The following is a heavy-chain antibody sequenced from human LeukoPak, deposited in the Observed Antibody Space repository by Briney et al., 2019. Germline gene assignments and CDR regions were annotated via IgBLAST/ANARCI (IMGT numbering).Heavy chain of an antibody. V-gene: IGHV4-39*01. CDR2: IYYIGST. D-gene: IGHD3-22*01. Sequence: SETLSLTCSVSGGSISSGAYYWGWIRQPPGKGLEFIVSIYYIGSTFYNPSLKSRITMLVDTSKKQVSLNLTSVTAADTAVYYCARVLYDSSGYPPGAFDIWGQGTMVTVSS. J-gene: IGHJ3*02. CDR1: GGSISSGAYY. CDR3: ARVLYDSSGYPPGAFDI.